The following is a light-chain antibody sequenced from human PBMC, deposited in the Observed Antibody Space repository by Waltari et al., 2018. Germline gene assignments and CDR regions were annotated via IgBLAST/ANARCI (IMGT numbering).Light chain of an antibody. CDR2: EVT. V-gene: IGLV2-8*01. CDR1: SSDVGGYNY. CDR3: TSYGGSNNFVI. Sequence: QSALTQPPSASGSPGQSVTIPCPGTSSDVGGYNYVSWYQQYPDKAPKLIIYEVTKRPSGVPDRFSGSKSGNTASLTVSGLQAEDEADYYCTSYGGSNNFVIFGGGTKLTVL. J-gene: IGLJ2*01.